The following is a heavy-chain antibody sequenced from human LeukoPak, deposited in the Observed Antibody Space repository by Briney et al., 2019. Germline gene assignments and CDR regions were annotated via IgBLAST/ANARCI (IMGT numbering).Heavy chain of an antibody. CDR2: IYSGGDT. J-gene: IGHJ4*01. D-gene: IGHD3-3*01. CDR1: GFTVSSDF. Sequence: GGSLRLSCAASGFTVSSDFMSWVRQAPGKGVEWVSIIYSGGDTYYADSVKRRFTISRDNSKNTLYLQMNSLRAEDTAVYYCARDRYSTIFGGWGQGTLVTVSS. V-gene: IGHV3-66*02. CDR3: ARDRYSTIFGG.